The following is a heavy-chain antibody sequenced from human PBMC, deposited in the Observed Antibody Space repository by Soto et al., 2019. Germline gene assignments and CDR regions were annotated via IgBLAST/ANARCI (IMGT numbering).Heavy chain of an antibody. D-gene: IGHD2-15*01. CDR2: ISAYNGNT. CDR1: GYTFTSYG. V-gene: IGHV1-18*04. Sequence: ASVKVSCKASGYTFTSYGISWVRQARGQGLEWMGWISAYNGNTNYAQKLQGRVTMTTDTSTSTAYMELRSLRSDDTAVYYCARARGGIVVVVAATHHAFDIWGQGTMVTVSS. CDR3: ARARGGIVVVVAATHHAFDI. J-gene: IGHJ3*02.